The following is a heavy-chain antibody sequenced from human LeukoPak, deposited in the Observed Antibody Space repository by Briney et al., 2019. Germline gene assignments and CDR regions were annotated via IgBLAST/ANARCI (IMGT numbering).Heavy chain of an antibody. J-gene: IGHJ4*02. CDR3: ARDPGGSGSPSFDY. Sequence: PSETLSLTCTVSGGSISSGGYYWSWIRQHPGKGLEWIGYTYYSGSTYYNPSLKSRVTISVDTSKNQFSLKLSSVTAADTAVYYCARDPGGSGSPSFDYWGQGTLVTVSS. CDR1: GGSISSGGYY. V-gene: IGHV4-31*03. D-gene: IGHD3-10*01. CDR2: TYYSGST.